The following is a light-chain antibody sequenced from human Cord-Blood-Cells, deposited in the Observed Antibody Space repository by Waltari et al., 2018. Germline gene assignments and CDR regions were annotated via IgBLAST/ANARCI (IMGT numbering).Light chain of an antibody. J-gene: IGKJ2*01. CDR3: QQSYSTPYT. CDR2: AAS. CDR1: QSIRSY. V-gene: IGKV1-39*01. Sequence: IERSQSPSYLSASVGHRVTITCRASQSIRSYLNWYQQKPGKAPKLLIYAASSLQRGFPSRFSGSGSGTDFTLTISSLQPEDFATYYCQQSYSTPYTFGQGTKLEIK.